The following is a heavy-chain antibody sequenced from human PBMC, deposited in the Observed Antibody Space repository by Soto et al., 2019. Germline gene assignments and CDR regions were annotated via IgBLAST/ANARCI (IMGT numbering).Heavy chain of an antibody. D-gene: IGHD5-18*01. V-gene: IGHV1-3*01. J-gene: IGHJ4*02. Sequence: ASVKVSCKASGYTFNSYAMNWVRQAPGQRLEWMGWINAGNGNTTYSQKFQGRVTITRDTSASTAYMELSSLRSEDTAVYYCARDPGYSYGYNRGQRTLVTVSS. CDR1: GYTFNSYA. CDR3: ARDPGYSYGYN. CDR2: INAGNGNT.